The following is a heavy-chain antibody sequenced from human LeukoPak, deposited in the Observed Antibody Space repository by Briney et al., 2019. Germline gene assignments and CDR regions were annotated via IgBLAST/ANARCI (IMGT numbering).Heavy chain of an antibody. CDR1: GGTFSSYA. J-gene: IGHJ5*02. V-gene: IGHV1-69*04. D-gene: IGHD6-6*01. CDR3: ARAGSSLVWFDP. CDR2: IIPIFGIA. Sequence: GASVKVSCKASGGTFSSYAISWVRQAPGQGPEWMGRIIPIFGIANYAQKFQGRVTITADKSTSTAYMELSSLRSEDTAVYYCARAGSSLVWFDPWGQGTLVTVSS.